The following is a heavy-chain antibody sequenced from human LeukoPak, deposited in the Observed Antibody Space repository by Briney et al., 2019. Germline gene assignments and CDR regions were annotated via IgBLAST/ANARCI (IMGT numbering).Heavy chain of an antibody. CDR2: IIPIFGTA. J-gene: IGHJ3*02. D-gene: IGHD3-10*01. Sequence: SVKVSCKASGGTFSSYAISWVRQAPGQGLEWMGGIIPIFGTANYAQKFQGRVTITADESTSTAYMELSSLRSEDTAVYYCARGRSWQAVIMFAFDIWGQGTMVTVSS. CDR1: GGTFSSYA. CDR3: ARGRSWQAVIMFAFDI. V-gene: IGHV1-69*13.